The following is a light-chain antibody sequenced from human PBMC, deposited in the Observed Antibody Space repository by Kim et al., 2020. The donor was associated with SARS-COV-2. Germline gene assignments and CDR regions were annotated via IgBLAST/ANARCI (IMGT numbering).Light chain of an antibody. Sequence: ASFEDRVTIHCRARQSFSRWLAWYKQKQGKAPNLRYYEASNLEIGVPSRFIGGGSRTEFTLTISSLQPDDFANYYCQQYNTYPLTFGGGTKVDIK. CDR1: QSFSRW. V-gene: IGKV1-5*01. J-gene: IGKJ4*01. CDR2: EAS. CDR3: QQYNTYPLT.